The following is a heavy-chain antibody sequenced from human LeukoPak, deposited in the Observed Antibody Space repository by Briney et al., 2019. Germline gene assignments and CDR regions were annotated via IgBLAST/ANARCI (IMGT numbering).Heavy chain of an antibody. D-gene: IGHD3-3*01. CDR3: ASSDIYYDFWSGYIY. Sequence: GGSLRLSCVASGFTFSSYWMSWVRQAPGKGLEWVANIKQDGSEKYYVDSVKGRFTISRDNAKNSLYLQMNSLRAEDTAVYYCASSDIYYDFWSGYIYWGQGTLVTVSS. CDR1: GFTFSSYW. V-gene: IGHV3-7*01. CDR2: IKQDGSEK. J-gene: IGHJ4*02.